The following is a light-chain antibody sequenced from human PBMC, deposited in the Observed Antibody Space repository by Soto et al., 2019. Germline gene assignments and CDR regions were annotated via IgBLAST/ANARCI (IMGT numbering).Light chain of an antibody. Sequence: QSALTQPASVSGSPGQSVTISCTGTSSDVGGYNFVSWYQHHPGIAPKLMIYEVTNRPSGVSNRFSGSKSGNSASLIISGLQAEDEAYYYCSSYSSSVTRVTFGGGTKLTVL. J-gene: IGLJ2*01. CDR3: SSYSSSVTRVT. CDR2: EVT. V-gene: IGLV2-14*01. CDR1: SSDVGGYNF.